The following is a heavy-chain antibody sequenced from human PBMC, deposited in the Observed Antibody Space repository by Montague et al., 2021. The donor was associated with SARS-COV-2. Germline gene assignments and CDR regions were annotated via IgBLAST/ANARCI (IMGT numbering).Heavy chain of an antibody. D-gene: IGHD6-19*01. CDR2: IYHSGST. V-gene: IGHV4-4*02. CDR1: GGSISSSNW. CDR3: ARDSSGWSRFDY. Sequence: SETLSLTCAVSGGSISSSNWWSWVRQPPGRGLEWIGEIYHSGSTNYNPSLKSRVTISVDKSKNQFSLKLSSVTAADTAVYYCARDSSGWSRFDYWGQGTLVTVSS. J-gene: IGHJ4*02.